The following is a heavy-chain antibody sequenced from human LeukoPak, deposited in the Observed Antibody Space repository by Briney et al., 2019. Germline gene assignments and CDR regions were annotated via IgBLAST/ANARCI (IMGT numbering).Heavy chain of an antibody. J-gene: IGHJ3*02. Sequence: GGSLRLSCAASEFTVSSNYMSWVRQAPGKGLEWVSLIYSAGITYYADSVKGRFTISRDNSKNTLYFQMNSLRAEDTAVYYCAGTTTVITLTAFDIWGQGTMVTVSS. CDR3: AGTTTVITLTAFDI. CDR1: EFTVSSNY. CDR2: IYSAGIT. D-gene: IGHD4-17*01. V-gene: IGHV3-53*01.